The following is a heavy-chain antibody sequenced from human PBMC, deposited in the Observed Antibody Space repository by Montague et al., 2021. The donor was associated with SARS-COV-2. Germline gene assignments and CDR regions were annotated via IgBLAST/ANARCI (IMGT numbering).Heavy chain of an antibody. Sequence: SETLSLTCTVSGGSISSSSYYWGWIRQPPGKGLEWIGSIYYSGXTXYXXXXKXRVTISVDTSKNQFSLKLSSVTAADTAVYYCARDSRTDFDWLSPDSGSYYYYMDVWGKGTTVAVSS. CDR3: ARDSRTDFDWLSPDSGSYYYYMDV. D-gene: IGHD3-9*01. V-gene: IGHV4-39*07. CDR2: IYYSGXT. CDR1: GGSISSSSYY. J-gene: IGHJ6*03.